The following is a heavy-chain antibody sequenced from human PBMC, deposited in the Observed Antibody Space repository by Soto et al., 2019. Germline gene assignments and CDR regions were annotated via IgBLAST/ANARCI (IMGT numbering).Heavy chain of an antibody. CDR1: GCTFSSYG. Sequence: SLRLSCAASGCTFSSYGMHWVRQAPGKGLEWVAVISYDGSNKYYADSVKGRFTISRDNSKNTLYLQMNSLRAEDTAVYYCAKAWRGGYDPFDYWGQGTLVTVSS. D-gene: IGHD5-12*01. V-gene: IGHV3-30*18. CDR3: AKAWRGGYDPFDY. CDR2: ISYDGSNK. J-gene: IGHJ4*02.